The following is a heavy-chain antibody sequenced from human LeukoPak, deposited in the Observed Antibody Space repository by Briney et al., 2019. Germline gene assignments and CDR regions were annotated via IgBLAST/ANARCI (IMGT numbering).Heavy chain of an antibody. Sequence: GGSLRLSCAASGFAFSSYEMNWVRQAPGKGLEWVSYISSSGSTTYYADSVKGRFTISRDNAKNSLCLQMNSLRAEDTAVYYCARDEGSSWKNWFDPWGQGTLVTVSS. CDR3: ARDEGSSWKNWFDP. CDR1: GFAFSSYE. J-gene: IGHJ5*02. D-gene: IGHD6-13*01. CDR2: ISSSGSTT. V-gene: IGHV3-48*03.